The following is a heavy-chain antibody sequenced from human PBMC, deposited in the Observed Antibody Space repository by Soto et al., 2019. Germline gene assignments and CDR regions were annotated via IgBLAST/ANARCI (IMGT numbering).Heavy chain of an antibody. CDR2: ISWNSGSI. D-gene: IGHD6-6*01. CDR1: GFTFDDYA. Sequence: GGSLRLSCAASGFTFDDYAMHWVRQAPGKGLEWVSGISWNSGSIGYADSVKGRFTISRDNAKNSLYLQMNSLRAEDTALYYCAKDPHTLYSSSSDNWFDPWGQGTLVTVSS. CDR3: AKDPHTLYSSSSDNWFDP. V-gene: IGHV3-9*01. J-gene: IGHJ5*02.